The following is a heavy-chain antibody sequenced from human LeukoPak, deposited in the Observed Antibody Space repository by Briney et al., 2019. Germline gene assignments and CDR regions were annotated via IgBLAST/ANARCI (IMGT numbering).Heavy chain of an antibody. J-gene: IGHJ6*02. Sequence: GGSLRLSCAASGFTVSSNYMTWVRQAPGQGLEWVSFIYTDGSTYYADFVKGRLTICRHNSKHTLYIQINGLGADDTAVYYCATGYSGYRRSYYYGMDVWGQGTTVTVSS. D-gene: IGHD5-12*01. CDR2: IYTDGST. V-gene: IGHV3-53*04. CDR1: GFTVSSNY. CDR3: ATGYSGYRRSYYYGMDV.